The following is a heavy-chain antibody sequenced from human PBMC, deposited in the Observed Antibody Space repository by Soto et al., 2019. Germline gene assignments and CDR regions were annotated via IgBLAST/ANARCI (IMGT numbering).Heavy chain of an antibody. CDR3: AGRAGPDCSSTSCAGYGMDV. J-gene: IGHJ6*02. V-gene: IGHV3-21*01. D-gene: IGHD2-2*01. CDR1: GFTFSSYS. Sequence: GGSLRLSCAASGFTFSSYSMNWVRQAPGKGLEWVSSISSSSSYIYYADSVKGRFTISRDNAKNSLYLQMNSLRAEDTAVYYCAGRAGPDCSSTSCAGYGMDVWGQGTTVTVSS. CDR2: ISSSSSYI.